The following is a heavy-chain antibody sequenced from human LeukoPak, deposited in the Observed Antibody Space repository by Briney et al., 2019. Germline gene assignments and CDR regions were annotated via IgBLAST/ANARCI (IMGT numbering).Heavy chain of an antibody. CDR2: IWHDGSNK. CDR3: ARQTATYDLDY. J-gene: IGHJ4*02. D-gene: IGHD3-3*01. V-gene: IGHV3-33*01. Sequence: GGSLRPSCAASGFTFSNYGIHWVRQAPGKGLEWVGVIWHDGSNKYYGDSVKGRFTISRDNSKNTLYLQMSSLRVEDTAVYYCARQTATYDLDYWGQGTLVTVSS. CDR1: GFTFSNYG.